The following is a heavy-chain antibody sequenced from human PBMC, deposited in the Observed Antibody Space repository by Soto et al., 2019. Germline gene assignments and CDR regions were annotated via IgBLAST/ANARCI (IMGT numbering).Heavy chain of an antibody. Sequence: SGPTLVNPTETLTLTCTVSGFSLSNARMGVSWIRQPPGKALEWLAHIFSNDEKSYSTSLKSRLTISKDTSKSQVVLTMTNMDPVNTATYYCARTQCISTSCYYYYYYGMDVWGQGTTVTVSS. J-gene: IGHJ6*02. CDR2: IFSNDEK. CDR3: ARTQCISTSCYYYYYYGMDV. CDR1: GFSLSNARMG. V-gene: IGHV2-26*01. D-gene: IGHD2-2*01.